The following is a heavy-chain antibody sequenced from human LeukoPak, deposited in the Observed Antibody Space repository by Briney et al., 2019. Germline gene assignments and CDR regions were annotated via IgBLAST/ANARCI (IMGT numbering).Heavy chain of an antibody. CDR2: ISGSGGST. CDR3: AKGRPVVVTALLFDN. CDR1: GFTFSSYW. Sequence: PGGSLRLSCAASGFTFSSYWMSWVRQAPGKGLEWASAISGSGGSTYYADSVKGRFTISRDNSKNTLFLQMNSLRAEDTAVYYCAKGRPVVVTALLFDNWGQGTLVTVSS. V-gene: IGHV3-23*01. J-gene: IGHJ4*02. D-gene: IGHD2-21*02.